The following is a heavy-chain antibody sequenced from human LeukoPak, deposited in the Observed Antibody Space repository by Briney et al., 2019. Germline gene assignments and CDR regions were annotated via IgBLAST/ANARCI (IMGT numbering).Heavy chain of an antibody. V-gene: IGHV4-61*01. Sequence: KPSETLSLTCTVSGGSVRSYSYYWTWIRQPPGKGLEWIGYIHYSGSTNYNPSLKSRVTISLDTSKNQFSLKLTSVTAADTAVYYCARRYGSGSYDKFDYWGQGTLVTVSS. D-gene: IGHD3-10*01. CDR1: GGSVRSYSYY. CDR2: IHYSGST. J-gene: IGHJ4*02. CDR3: ARRYGSGSYDKFDY.